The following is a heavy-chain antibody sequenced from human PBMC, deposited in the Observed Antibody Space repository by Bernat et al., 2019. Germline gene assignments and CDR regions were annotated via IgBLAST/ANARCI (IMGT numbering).Heavy chain of an antibody. D-gene: IGHD3-16*01. Sequence: QVQLVQSGAEVKKPGASVKVSCKASGYTFSSYIIHWVRQAPGQRLEWMGWIHAGNGNTKYSENFQGRVTITRDTSANTGYMELSSLTSEDTAVYYCARALRRPLNWFDAWGQGTLVTVSS. CDR2: IHAGNGNT. CDR3: ARALRRPLNWFDA. CDR1: GYTFSSYI. J-gene: IGHJ5*02. V-gene: IGHV1-3*01.